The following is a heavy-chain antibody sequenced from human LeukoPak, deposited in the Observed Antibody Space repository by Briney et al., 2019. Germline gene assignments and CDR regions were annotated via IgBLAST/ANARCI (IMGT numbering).Heavy chain of an antibody. J-gene: IGHJ4*02. V-gene: IGHV3-21*01. D-gene: IGHD2/OR15-2a*01. CDR1: GFTFSSYR. CDR2: ISSSSSYI. Sequence: GESLRLSCAASGFTFSSYRMNWVRQAPGKGLEWVSSISSSSSYIYYADSVKGRFTLPRDNARNSLYLQMNSLRAEDTAVYYCARDVEYYYFDYWGQGTLVTVSS. CDR3: ARDVEYYYFDY.